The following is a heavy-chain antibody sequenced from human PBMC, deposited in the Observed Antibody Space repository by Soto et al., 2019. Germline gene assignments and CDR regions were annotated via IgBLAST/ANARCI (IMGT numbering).Heavy chain of an antibody. CDR1: GYTFTSHY. CDR3: AREGAIGEYYGMDV. Sequence: QVQLVQSGAEVKKPGASVKVSCKASGYTFTSHYMHWVRQAPGQGLEWLGVFNPSGSRTTYAQKFQGRVTMTRYTSTGTDYMELSSLTSEDAATYYCAREGAIGEYYGMDVWGQGTTVTVSS. V-gene: IGHV1-46*01. D-gene: IGHD2-21*01. CDR2: FNPSGSRT. J-gene: IGHJ6*02.